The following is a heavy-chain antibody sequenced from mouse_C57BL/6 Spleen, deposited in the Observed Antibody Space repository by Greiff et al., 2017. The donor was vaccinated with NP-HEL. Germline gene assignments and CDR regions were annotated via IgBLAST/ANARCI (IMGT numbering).Heavy chain of an antibody. D-gene: IGHD2-1*01. J-gene: IGHJ1*03. V-gene: IGHV1-82*01. CDR3: ARVDDGNYVGYFDV. CDR2: IYPGDGDT. Sequence: QVQLQQSGPELVKPGASVKISCKASGYAFSSSWMNWVKQRPGKGLEWIGRIYPGDGDTNYNGKFKGKATLTADKSSSTAYMQLSSLTSEDSAVYFCARVDDGNYVGYFDVWGTGTTVTVSS. CDR1: GYAFSSSW.